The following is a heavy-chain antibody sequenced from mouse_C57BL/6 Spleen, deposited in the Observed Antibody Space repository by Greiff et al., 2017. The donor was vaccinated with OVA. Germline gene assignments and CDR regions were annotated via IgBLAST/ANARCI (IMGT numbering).Heavy chain of an antibody. D-gene: IGHD1-1*01. CDR1: GYTFTSYW. CDR2: IYPSDSET. J-gene: IGHJ2*01. V-gene: IGHV1-61*01. CDR3: ARDYGSSYDYFDY. Sequence: VQLQQPGAELVRPGSSVKLSCKASGYTFTSYWMDWVKQRPGQGLEWIGNIYPSDSETHYNQKFKDKATLTVDKSSSTAYMQLSSLTSEDSAVYYCARDYGSSYDYFDYWGQGTTLTVSS.